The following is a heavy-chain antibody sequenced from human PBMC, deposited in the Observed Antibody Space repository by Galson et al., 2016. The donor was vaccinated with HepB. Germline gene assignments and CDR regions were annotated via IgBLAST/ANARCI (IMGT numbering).Heavy chain of an antibody. D-gene: IGHD2/OR15-2a*01. CDR2: DSMDGRRK. V-gene: IGHV3-30*18. CDR1: GFTFSQRG. CDR3: AKRHEYCPPVGCSVDS. J-gene: IGHJ4*02. Sequence: SLRLSCAASGFTFSQRGMHWVRQAPGKGLEWVAADSMDGRRKFYADSVKGRLTISRDNSNNMLFLQMSSLRVDDTAVYYCAKRHEYCPPVGCSVDSWGQGTLVSVSS.